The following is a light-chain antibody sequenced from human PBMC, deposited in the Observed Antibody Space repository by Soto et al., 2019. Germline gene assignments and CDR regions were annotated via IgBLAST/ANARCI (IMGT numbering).Light chain of an antibody. CDR3: QQYKSYWT. Sequence: DIQMTQSPSTLSASVGDRVTITCRARQSITRWLAWYQQKPGKAPKLLIYDAPTLETGVPSRFSGSGSGTEFTLTISSLQPDDFATYYCQQYKSYWTFGQGTKVDIK. V-gene: IGKV1-5*01. CDR1: QSITRW. CDR2: DAP. J-gene: IGKJ1*01.